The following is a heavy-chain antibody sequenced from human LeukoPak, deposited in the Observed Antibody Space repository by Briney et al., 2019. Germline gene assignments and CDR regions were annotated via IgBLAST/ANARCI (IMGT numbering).Heavy chain of an antibody. CDR1: GFTFSSYW. CDR3: ASRYSSSWFSRFDY. CDR2: IKQDGSEK. J-gene: IGHJ4*02. D-gene: IGHD6-13*01. V-gene: IGHV3-7*01. Sequence: PGGSLRLSCAASGFTFSSYWMGWVRQAPGKGLEWVANIKQDGSEKYYVDSVKGRFTISRDNAKNSLYLQMNSLRAEDTAVYYCASRYSSSWFSRFDYWGQGTLVTVSS.